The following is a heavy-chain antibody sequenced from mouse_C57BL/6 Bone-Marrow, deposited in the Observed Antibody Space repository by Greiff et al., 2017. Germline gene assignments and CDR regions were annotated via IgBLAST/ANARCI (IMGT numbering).Heavy chain of an antibody. CDR1: GYTFTSYW. V-gene: IGHV1-59*01. D-gene: IGHD4-1*01. Sequence: QVQLKQPGAELVRPGTSVKLSCKASGYTFTSYWMHWVKQRPGQGLEWIGVIDPSDSYTNYNQKFKGKATLTVDTSSSTAYMQLCSLTSEDSAVYYCARGLGRFAYWGQGTLVTVSA. CDR3: ARGLGRFAY. J-gene: IGHJ3*01. CDR2: IDPSDSYT.